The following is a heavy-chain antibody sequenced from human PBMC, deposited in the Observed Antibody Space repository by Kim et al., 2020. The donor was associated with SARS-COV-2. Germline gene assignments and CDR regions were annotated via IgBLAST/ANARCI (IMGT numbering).Heavy chain of an antibody. J-gene: IGHJ6*02. CDR3: ARGYSYGPQYYYYGMDV. CDR2: ISAYNGNT. D-gene: IGHD5-18*01. Sequence: ASVKVSCKASGYTFTSYGISWVRQAPGQGLEWMGWISAYNGNTNYAQKLQGRVTMTTDTSTSTAYMELRSLRSDDTAVYYCARGYSYGPQYYYYGMDVWGQGTTVTVSS. CDR1: GYTFTSYG. V-gene: IGHV1-18*01.